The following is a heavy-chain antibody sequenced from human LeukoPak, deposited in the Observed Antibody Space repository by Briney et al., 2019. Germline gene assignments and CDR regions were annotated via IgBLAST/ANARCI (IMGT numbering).Heavy chain of an antibody. V-gene: IGHV4-31*03. CDR3: ARVCRGGSCNYFDY. Sequence: SQTLSLTCTVSGCSISSGGYSWSWIRQHPGKGLEWIGYIYYSGSTYYNPSLKSRVTISVDTSKNQFSLKLSSVTAADTAVYYCARVCRGGSCNYFDYWGQGTLVTVSS. CDR2: IYYSGST. J-gene: IGHJ4*02. CDR1: GCSISSGGYS. D-gene: IGHD2-15*01.